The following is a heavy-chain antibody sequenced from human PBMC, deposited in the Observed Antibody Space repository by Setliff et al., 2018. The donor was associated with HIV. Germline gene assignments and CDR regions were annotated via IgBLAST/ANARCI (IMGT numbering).Heavy chain of an antibody. Sequence: SETLSLTCGVSGYSMSSGYYWGRIRQPPGKGLEWIGNVYHTGSTYYNPSLKSRVTISVDTSKNQFSLKLSSVIAADTAVYYCARHAAGPDGPFDYWGQGTLVTVSS. V-gene: IGHV4-38-2*01. CDR1: GYSMSSGYY. J-gene: IGHJ4*02. CDR3: ARHAAGPDGPFDY. D-gene: IGHD2-2*01. CDR2: VYHTGST.